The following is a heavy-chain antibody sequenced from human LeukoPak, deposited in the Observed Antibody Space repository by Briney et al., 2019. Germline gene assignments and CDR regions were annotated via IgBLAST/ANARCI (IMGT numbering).Heavy chain of an antibody. Sequence: GGSLTLSCAASGFTFSDYYMSWIRQAPGKGLEWVSYISSSGSTIYYADSVKGRFTISRDNAKTSLYLQMNSLRAEDTAVYYCAREESGIVLSTMDVWGKGTTVTVSS. V-gene: IGHV3-11*04. CDR2: ISSSGSTI. CDR1: GFTFSDYY. D-gene: IGHD2-8*01. CDR3: AREESGIVLSTMDV. J-gene: IGHJ6*04.